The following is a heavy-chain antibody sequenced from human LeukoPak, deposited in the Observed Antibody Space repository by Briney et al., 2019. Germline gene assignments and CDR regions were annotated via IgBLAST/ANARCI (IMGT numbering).Heavy chain of an antibody. CDR1: GFTFDDYA. D-gene: IGHD6-19*01. J-gene: IGHJ5*02. Sequence: GRSLRLSCAASGFTFDDYAMHWVRQPPGKGLEWVSGISWNSGSIGYADSVKGRFTISRDNAKNSLYLQMNSLRAEDMALYYCAKGNRQWLNLNWFDPWGQGTLVTVSS. CDR2: ISWNSGSI. CDR3: AKGNRQWLNLNWFDP. V-gene: IGHV3-9*03.